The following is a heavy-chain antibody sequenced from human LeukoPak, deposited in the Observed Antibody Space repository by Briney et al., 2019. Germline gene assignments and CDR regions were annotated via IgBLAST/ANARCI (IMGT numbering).Heavy chain of an antibody. J-gene: IGHJ4*02. CDR3: AGRYKVGATISLRFDY. CDR1: GFTFSNYW. D-gene: IGHD1-26*01. V-gene: IGHV3-48*04. CDR2: ISSSGSTI. Sequence: GGSLRLSCAASGFTFSNYWMNWVRQAPGKGLEWVSYISSSGSTIYYADSVKGRFTISRDNAKNSLYLQMNSLRAEDTAVYYCAGRYKVGATISLRFDYWGQGTLVTVSS.